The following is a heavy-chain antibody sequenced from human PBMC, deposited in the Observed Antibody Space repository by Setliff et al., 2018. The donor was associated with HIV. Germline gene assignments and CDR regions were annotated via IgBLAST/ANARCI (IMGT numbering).Heavy chain of an antibody. J-gene: IGHJ3*02. CDR3: ARDSEWGSYIFWTFDI. D-gene: IGHD1-26*01. V-gene: IGHV1-18*01. CDR2: ISAYNGNT. CDR1: GYTFTSFG. Sequence: GASVKVSCKASGYTFTSFGISWVRQAPGQGLEWMGRISAYNGNTDHAQRLQGRVTMTTDTSTSTAYMELRSLRSDDTAVYYCARDSEWGSYIFWTFDIWGQGTMVTVSS.